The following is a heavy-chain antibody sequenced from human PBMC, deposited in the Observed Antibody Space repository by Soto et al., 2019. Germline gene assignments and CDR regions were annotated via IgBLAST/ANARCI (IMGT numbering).Heavy chain of an antibody. CDR2: IYYSGST. Sequence: SETLSLTCTVSGGSISSGDYYWSWIRQPPGKGLEWIGYIYYSGSTYYNPSLKSRVTISVDTSKNQFSLKLSSVTAADTAVYYCARDALKYYYGSGSHFDPWGQGTLVPVSS. CDR1: GGSISSGDYY. V-gene: IGHV4-30-4*01. D-gene: IGHD3-10*01. CDR3: ARDALKYYYGSGSHFDP. J-gene: IGHJ5*02.